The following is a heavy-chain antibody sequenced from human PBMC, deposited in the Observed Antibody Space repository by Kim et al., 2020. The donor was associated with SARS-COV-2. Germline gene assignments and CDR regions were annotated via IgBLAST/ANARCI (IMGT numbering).Heavy chain of an antibody. J-gene: IGHJ4*02. D-gene: IGHD2-21*02. V-gene: IGHV7-4-1*02. Sequence: ASVKVSCKASGYTFTSYAMNWVRQAPGQGLEGMGWINTNTGNPTYAQGFPGRFVFPLDTSVSTAYLQISSLKDEDTAVYYCATLDCGGDCSYFDYWGQGTLVPLSS. CDR3: ATLDCGGDCSYFDY. CDR1: GYTFTSYA. CDR2: INTNTGNP.